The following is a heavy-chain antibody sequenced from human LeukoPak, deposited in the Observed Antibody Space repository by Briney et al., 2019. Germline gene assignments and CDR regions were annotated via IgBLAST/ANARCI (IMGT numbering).Heavy chain of an antibody. CDR1: GGSFSGYY. CDR3: ASNLAIAAAGTGTGY. V-gene: IGHV4-34*01. D-gene: IGHD6-13*01. Sequence: SETLSLTCAVYGGSFSGYYWSWIRQPPGKGLEWIREINHSGSTNYNPSLKSRVTISVDTSKNQFSLKLSSVTAADTAVYYCASNLAIAAAGTGTGYWGQGTLVTVSS. CDR2: INHSGST. J-gene: IGHJ4*02.